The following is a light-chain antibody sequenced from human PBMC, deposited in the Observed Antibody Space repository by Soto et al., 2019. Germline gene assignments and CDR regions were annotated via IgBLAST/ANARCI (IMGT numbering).Light chain of an antibody. J-gene: IGKJ3*01. CDR1: QSIRSW. Sequence: DIPMPQSPSTLSASFVDRPPLXWWASQSIRSWLAWYQQKPEKAPTLLIYDASILESGVPSRFSGSGSGTEFTLTISSLHPDDFATYYCQHYNEYSSTFGPGTKVD. CDR3: QHYNEYSST. CDR2: DAS. V-gene: IGKV1-5*01.